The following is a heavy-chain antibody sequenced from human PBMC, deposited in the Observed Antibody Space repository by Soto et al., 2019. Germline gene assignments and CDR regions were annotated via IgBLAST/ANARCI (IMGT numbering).Heavy chain of an antibody. CDR3: AKDRVNYGDYFLIDY. J-gene: IGHJ4*02. D-gene: IGHD4-17*01. V-gene: IGHV3-30*18. Sequence: GGSLRLSCAASGFTFSSYGMHWVRQAPGKGLEWVAVISYDGSNKYYADSVKGRFTISRDNSKNTLYLQMNSLRAEDTAVYYCAKDRVNYGDYFLIDYWGQGTLVTVSS. CDR1: GFTFSSYG. CDR2: ISYDGSNK.